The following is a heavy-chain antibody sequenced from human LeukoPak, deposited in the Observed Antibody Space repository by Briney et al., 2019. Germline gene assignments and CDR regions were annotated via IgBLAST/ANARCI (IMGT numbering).Heavy chain of an antibody. CDR1: GFTFSSYS. CDR3: ARDFAAGTIDY. V-gene: IGHV3-21*01. D-gene: IGHD6-13*01. J-gene: IGHJ4*02. Sequence: GGSLRLSCAASGFTFSSYSMNWVRQAPGKGLEWVSSVSSSSSYIYYADSVKGRFTISRDNAKNSLYLQMNSLRAEDTAVYYCARDFAAGTIDYWGQGTLVTVSS. CDR2: VSSSSSYI.